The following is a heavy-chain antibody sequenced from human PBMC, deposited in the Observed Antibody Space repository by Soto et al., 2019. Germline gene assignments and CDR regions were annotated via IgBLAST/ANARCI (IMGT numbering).Heavy chain of an antibody. CDR2: MNPNSGNT. D-gene: IGHD4-4*01. CDR3: ARGRWDYSLDYYYYYMDV. Sequence: GASVKVSCKASGYTFTSYDINWVRQATGQGLEWMGWMNPNSGNTGYAQKFQGRVTMTRNTSISTAYMELSSLRSEDTAVYYCARGRWDYSLDYYYYYMDVWGKGTTVTVSS. V-gene: IGHV1-8*01. J-gene: IGHJ6*03. CDR1: GYTFTSYD.